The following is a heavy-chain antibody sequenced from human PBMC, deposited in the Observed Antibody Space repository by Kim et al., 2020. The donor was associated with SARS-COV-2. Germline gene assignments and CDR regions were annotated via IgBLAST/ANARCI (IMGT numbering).Heavy chain of an antibody. CDR3: ARIFWGYSYGYDY. J-gene: IGHJ4*02. V-gene: IGHV2-70*01. Sequence: STSLKTRLTISKDTSKNQVVLTMTNMDPVDTATYYCARIFWGYSYGYDYWGQGTLVTVSS. D-gene: IGHD5-18*01.